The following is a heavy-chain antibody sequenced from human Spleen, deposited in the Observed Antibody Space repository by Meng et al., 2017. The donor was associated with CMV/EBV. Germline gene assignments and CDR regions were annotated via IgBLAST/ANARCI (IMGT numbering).Heavy chain of an antibody. Sequence: SCAASGFTFTRYTMNWVRQAPGKGLEWVSSISHSSTYIYYADSVRGRFTISRDNAKNSLYLQMNSLRAEDTAVYYCARYGYAFDYWGQGTLVTVSS. V-gene: IGHV3-21*01. CDR1: GFTFTRYT. CDR2: ISHSSTYI. D-gene: IGHD5-18*01. J-gene: IGHJ4*02. CDR3: ARYGYAFDY.